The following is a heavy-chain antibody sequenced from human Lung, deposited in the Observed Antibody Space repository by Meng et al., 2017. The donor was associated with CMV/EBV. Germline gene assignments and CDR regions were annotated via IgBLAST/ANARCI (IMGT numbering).Heavy chain of an antibody. D-gene: IGHD3-10*01. CDR3: ARDDYGSGSYYNGAWFDP. Sequence: GESLKISCAASGFTFSSYSMNWVRQAPGKGLEWVSFISSSSSYIYYADSVKGRFTISRDNAKNSLYLQMNSLRAEDTAVYYCARDDYGSGSYYNGAWFDPWGQGTLVTVSS. J-gene: IGHJ5*02. V-gene: IGHV3-21*01. CDR2: ISSSSSYI. CDR1: GFTFSSYS.